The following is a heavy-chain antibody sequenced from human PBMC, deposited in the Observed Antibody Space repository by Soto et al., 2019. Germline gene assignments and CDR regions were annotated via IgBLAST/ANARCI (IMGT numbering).Heavy chain of an antibody. CDR2: INPNSGGT. J-gene: IGHJ3*02. V-gene: IGHV1-2*04. D-gene: IGHD2-15*01. CDR3: AREGYVVVVAATNQLGDAFDI. Sequence: ASVKVSCKASGYTFTGYYMHWVRQAPGQGLEWMGWINPNSGGTNYAQKLQGWVTMTRDTSISTAYMELSRLRSDDTAVYYCAREGYVVVVAATNQLGDAFDIWGQGTMVTVSS. CDR1: GYTFTGYY.